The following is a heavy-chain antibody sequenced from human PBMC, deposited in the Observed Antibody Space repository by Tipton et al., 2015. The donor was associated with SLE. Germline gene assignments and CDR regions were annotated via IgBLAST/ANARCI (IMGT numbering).Heavy chain of an antibody. CDR2: IGTAGDT. Sequence: SLRLSCAASGFTVSTYDMNWVRQDTGKGLEWGSTIGTAGDTWYPGSVKGRFTISRENAKNSLYLQMNSLRAGDTAVYYCARGRGMTFEIWGQGTMVTVSS. V-gene: IGHV3-13*01. D-gene: IGHD3-16*01. J-gene: IGHJ3*02. CDR3: ARGRGMTFEI. CDR1: GFTVSTYD.